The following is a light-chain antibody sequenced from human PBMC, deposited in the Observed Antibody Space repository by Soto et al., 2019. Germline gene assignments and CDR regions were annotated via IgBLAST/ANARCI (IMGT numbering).Light chain of an antibody. J-gene: IGKJ2*01. CDR1: QSISSG. Sequence: DIQMTQSPSTLSASVGDRVTITCRASQSISSGLAWYQQKPGKAPKLLIYDASNLESGVPSRFSGSGSGTEFTLTIRSLQPDDFATYYCQQYNSYPMYTFGQGTKLEIK. V-gene: IGKV1-5*01. CDR2: DAS. CDR3: QQYNSYPMYT.